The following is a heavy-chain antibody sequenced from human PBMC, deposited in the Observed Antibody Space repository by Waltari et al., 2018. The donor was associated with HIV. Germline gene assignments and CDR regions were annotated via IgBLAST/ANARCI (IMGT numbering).Heavy chain of an antibody. D-gene: IGHD4-17*01. J-gene: IGHJ3*02. Sequence: QVQLVESGGGVVQPGRSLRLSCAASGFTFSSYGMHWVRQAPGKGLEWVAVISYDGSNKDYAGSVKGRVTISRDNSKNTLYLQMNSLRAEDTAVYYCAKDLGDYGYHDAFDIWGQGTMVTVSS. CDR3: AKDLGDYGYHDAFDI. CDR1: GFTFSSYG. V-gene: IGHV3-30*18. CDR2: ISYDGSNK.